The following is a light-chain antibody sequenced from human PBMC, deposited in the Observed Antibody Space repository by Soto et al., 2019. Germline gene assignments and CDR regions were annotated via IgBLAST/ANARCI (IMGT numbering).Light chain of an antibody. CDR2: DND. V-gene: IGLV1-51*01. CDR1: SSNIGNNY. Sequence: QSVLTQPPSVSAAPGQKVTISCSGSSSNIGNNYVFWYQQLPGTAPKLLSYDNDTRPSGIPDRFSGSKSDTSATLGITGLQTGEEADYYCATWDRSLSVVVFGGGTQLTVL. J-gene: IGLJ2*01. CDR3: ATWDRSLSVVV.